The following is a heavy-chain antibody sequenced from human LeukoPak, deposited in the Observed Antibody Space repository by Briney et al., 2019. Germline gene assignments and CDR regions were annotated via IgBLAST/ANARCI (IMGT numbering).Heavy chain of an antibody. Sequence: PSETLSLTCTVSGGSISSNGYYWGWIRQSPGEGLEWIGNIYYSGITYYNASLKSRVTISVDTSKNQFSLKLSSVTAADTAVYYCARIPYYYDSSGYYGGTYYFDYWGQGTLVTVSS. CDR1: GGSISSNGYY. D-gene: IGHD3-22*01. V-gene: IGHV4-39*01. J-gene: IGHJ4*02. CDR3: ARIPYYYDSSGYYGGTYYFDY. CDR2: IYYSGIT.